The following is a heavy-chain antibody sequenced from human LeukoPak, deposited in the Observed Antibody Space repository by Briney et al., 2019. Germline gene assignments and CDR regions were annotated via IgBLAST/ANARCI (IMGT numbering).Heavy chain of an antibody. CDR1: GFSFTSHW. Sequence: PGGSLRLSCAGSGFSFTSHWMSWVRQAPAKGLEWVANIKEDGSEKYYVDSVKGRLTISRDNAKNSLSLQMNSLRAEDTAVYYCARGVGWFDPWGQGTLVTVSS. CDR3: ARGVGWFDP. V-gene: IGHV3-7*01. D-gene: IGHD3-3*01. CDR2: IKEDGSEK. J-gene: IGHJ5*02.